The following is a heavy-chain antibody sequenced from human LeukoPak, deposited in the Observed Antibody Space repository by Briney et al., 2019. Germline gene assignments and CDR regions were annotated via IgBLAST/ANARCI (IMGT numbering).Heavy chain of an antibody. V-gene: IGHV4-59*08. CDR2: IYYSGST. CDR1: GGSISSYY. Sequence: SETMSLTCTVSGGSISSYYWSWIRQPPGKGLEWIGYIYYSGSTNYNPSLKSRVTISVDTSKNQFSLKLSSVTAADTAVYYCARAIIAVAGFDYWGQGTLVTVSS. J-gene: IGHJ4*02. D-gene: IGHD6-19*01. CDR3: ARAIIAVAGFDY.